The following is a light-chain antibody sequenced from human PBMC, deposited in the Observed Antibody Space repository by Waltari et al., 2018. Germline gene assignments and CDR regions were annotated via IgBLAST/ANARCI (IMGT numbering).Light chain of an antibody. CDR2: GAS. CDR1: ESVSRA. J-gene: IGKJ1*01. CDR3: QHYLRLPVT. Sequence: EIVLTQSPGTLSLSVGERATVSCRASESVSRALAWYQQKPGQAPRLLIYGASTRATGIPARFSCSGSWTDFSLTISRLEPYDFAVYYCQHYLRLPVTFGQGTTVEI. V-gene: IGKV3-20*01.